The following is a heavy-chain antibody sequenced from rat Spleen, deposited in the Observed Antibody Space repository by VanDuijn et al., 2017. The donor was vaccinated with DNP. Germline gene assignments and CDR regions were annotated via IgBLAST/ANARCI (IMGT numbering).Heavy chain of an antibody. V-gene: IGHV5-7*01. CDR2: ISYDGGNT. Sequence: EVQLVESGGGLVQPGRSLKLSCVASGFTFSDYNMVWVRQGPKKGLEWVATISYDGGNTYYRHSVKGRFTISRDNAKSTLYLQMDSLRSEDTATYYCARPDYWGQGVMVTVSS. CDR1: GFTFSDYN. CDR3: ARPDY. J-gene: IGHJ2*01.